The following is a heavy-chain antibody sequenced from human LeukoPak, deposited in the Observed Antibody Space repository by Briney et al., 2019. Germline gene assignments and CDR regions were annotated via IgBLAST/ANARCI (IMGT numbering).Heavy chain of an antibody. V-gene: IGHV3-30*18. CDR3: AKDLRAIYDVLTGYLDAFDL. CDR1: GFTFSGYG. J-gene: IGHJ3*01. Sequence: GGSLRLSCAASGFTFSGYGMHWVRQAPGKGLEWVAAISYDGSKEYYADSVKGRFTISRDSSKNTLYLQMNSLRAEDTAVYYCAKDLRAIYDVLTGYLDAFDLWGQGTMSPSLQ. D-gene: IGHD3-9*01. CDR2: ISYDGSKE.